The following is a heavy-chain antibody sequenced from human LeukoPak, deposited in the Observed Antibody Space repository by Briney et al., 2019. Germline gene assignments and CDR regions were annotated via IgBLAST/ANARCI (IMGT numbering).Heavy chain of an antibody. V-gene: IGHV1-69*06. J-gene: IGHJ4*02. CDR2: IIPIFGTA. D-gene: IGHD5-18*01. Sequence: SVKVSCKASGGTFISYAISWVRPAPGQGLEWMGGIIPIFGTANYAQKFQGRVTITADKSTSTAYMELSSLRSEDTAVYYCAREGYSYGYDYWGQGTLVTVSS. CDR3: AREGYSYGYDY. CDR1: GGTFISYA.